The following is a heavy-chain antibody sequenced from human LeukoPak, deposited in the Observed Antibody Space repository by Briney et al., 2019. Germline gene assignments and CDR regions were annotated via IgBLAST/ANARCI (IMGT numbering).Heavy chain of an antibody. CDR1: GFTFSSYA. V-gene: IGHV3-23*01. J-gene: IGHJ4*02. CDR3: AKARLLCFGGLWNPNVLIFDY. CDR2: ISGSGGST. Sequence: PGGSLRLSCAASGFTFSSYAMSWVRQAPGKGLEWVSAISGSGGSTYYADSVKGRFTISRDNSKNTLYLQMNSLRAEDTAVYYCAKARLLCFGGLWNPNVLIFDYWGQGTLVTVSS. D-gene: IGHD3-10*01.